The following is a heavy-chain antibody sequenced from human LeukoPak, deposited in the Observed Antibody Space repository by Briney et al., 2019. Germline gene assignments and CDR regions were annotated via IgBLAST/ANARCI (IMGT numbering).Heavy chain of an antibody. CDR1: GYTFTSYY. J-gene: IGHJ5*02. D-gene: IGHD6-19*01. V-gene: IGHV1-46*01. CDR2: INPSGGGT. Sequence: ASVKVSCKASGYTFTSYYMHWVRQAPGQGLEWMGIINPSGGGTSYAQSFQGRVTMTRDTSTTTVYMELSSLRFEDTAVYYCARGKEGSGWYGGWFDPWGQGTLVTVSS. CDR3: ARGKEGSGWYGGWFDP.